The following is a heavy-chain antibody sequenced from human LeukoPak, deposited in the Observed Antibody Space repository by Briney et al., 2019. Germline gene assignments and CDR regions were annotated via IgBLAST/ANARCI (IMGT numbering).Heavy chain of an antibody. CDR2: ISGSGGST. CDR1: GFTFSSYG. V-gene: IGHV3-23*01. Sequence: GGSLRLSCAASGFTFSSYGMHWVRQAPGKGLEWVSAISGSGGSTYYADSVKGRFTISRDNSKNTLYLQMNSLRAEDTAVYYCAKGPVLRFSSWFDPWGQGTLVTVSS. J-gene: IGHJ5*02. CDR3: AKGPVLRFSSWFDP. D-gene: IGHD3-3*01.